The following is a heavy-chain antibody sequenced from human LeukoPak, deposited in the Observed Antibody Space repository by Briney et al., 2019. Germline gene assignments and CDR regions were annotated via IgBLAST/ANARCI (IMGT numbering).Heavy chain of an antibody. V-gene: IGHV4-4*07. D-gene: IGHD2-2*01. J-gene: IGHJ4*02. Sequence: PSETLSLTCTVSGGSISSYYWSWIRQPAGKGLEWIGRIYTSGSTNYNPSLKSRVTMSVDTSKNQFSLKLSSVTAADTAVYYCAREGDIVVVPAAAHYFDYWGQGTLVTVSS. CDR2: IYTSGST. CDR3: AREGDIVVVPAAAHYFDY. CDR1: GGSISSYY.